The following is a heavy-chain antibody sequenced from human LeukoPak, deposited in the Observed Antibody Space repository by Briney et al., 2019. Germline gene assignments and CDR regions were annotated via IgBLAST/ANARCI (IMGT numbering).Heavy chain of an antibody. CDR2: IHNSGST. D-gene: IGHD3-22*01. J-gene: IGHJ4*02. CDR3: ARSPYYDSSGINFDY. Sequence: SETLSLTCTVSGGSISNFYWSWIRQPPGQGLEWIGYIHNSGSTTYNPHLKSRVATSAVTAKNQFSLKVSSVTAADTAVYYCARSPYYDSSGINFDYWGQGTLVTVSS. CDR1: GGSISNFY. V-gene: IGHV4-59*01.